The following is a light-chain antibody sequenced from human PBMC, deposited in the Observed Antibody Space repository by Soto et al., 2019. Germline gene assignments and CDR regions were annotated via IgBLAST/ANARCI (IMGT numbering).Light chain of an antibody. V-gene: IGKV3-20*01. Sequence: ETVLTQSPGTLSLSPGERATLSCRASQTIRSNYLAWYRQTPGQAPRLLIYGASNRATGIADRFSGSGAGTDFTLTIRRLEPEDFALYYCQQYGSSPWTLGQGTKVEIK. J-gene: IGKJ1*01. CDR3: QQYGSSPWT. CDR1: QTIRSNY. CDR2: GAS.